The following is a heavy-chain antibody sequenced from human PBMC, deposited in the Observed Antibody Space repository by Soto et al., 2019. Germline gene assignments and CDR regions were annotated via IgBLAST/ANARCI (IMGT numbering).Heavy chain of an antibody. J-gene: IGHJ4*02. Sequence: PGGSLRLSCAASGFIFSNYDMNWVRQAPGKGLEWVSSIFSSGNLYYADSVKGRFTVSRDNAKNSVYLQMNSLRTEDTAVYYCAAYCSSSSCYGRDYWGQGTLVTVSS. CDR2: IFSSGNL. V-gene: IGHV3-21*06. CDR3: AAYCSSSSCYGRDY. D-gene: IGHD2-2*01. CDR1: GFIFSNYD.